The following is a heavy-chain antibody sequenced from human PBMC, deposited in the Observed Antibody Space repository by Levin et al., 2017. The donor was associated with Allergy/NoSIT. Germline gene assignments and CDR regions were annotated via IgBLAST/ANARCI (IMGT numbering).Heavy chain of an antibody. D-gene: IGHD3-10*01. CDR3: ARDSLLWFGEAHAFDI. CDR1: GYTFTSYG. V-gene: IGHV1-18*01. CDR2: ISAYNGNT. J-gene: IGHJ3*02. Sequence: AASVKVSCKASGYTFTSYGISWVRQAPGQGLEWMGWISAYNGNTNYAQKLQGRVTMTTDTSTSTAYMELRSLRSDDTAVYYCARDSLLWFGEAHAFDIWGQGTMVTVSS.